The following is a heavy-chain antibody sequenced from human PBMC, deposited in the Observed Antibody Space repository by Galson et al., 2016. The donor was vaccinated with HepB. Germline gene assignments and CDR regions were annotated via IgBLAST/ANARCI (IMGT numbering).Heavy chain of an antibody. D-gene: IGHD3-9*01. V-gene: IGHV1-8*01. CDR2: MNPDTGNT. Sequence: SVKVSCKASGYTFTTYDINWVRQATGQGLEWLGWMNPDTGNTVYAQKFQGIVTMTRNTSISTAYLELSSLRSEDTAVYYCARERYDILIGPPKGMDVWGQGTTVTVSS. CDR3: ARERYDILIGPPKGMDV. J-gene: IGHJ6*02. CDR1: GYTFTTYD.